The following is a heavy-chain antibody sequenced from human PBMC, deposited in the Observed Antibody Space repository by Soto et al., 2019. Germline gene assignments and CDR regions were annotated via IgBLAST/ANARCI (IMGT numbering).Heavy chain of an antibody. J-gene: IGHJ4*02. Sequence: QVQLVQSGAEVKKPGASVKVSCQASGYAFTTYGITWVRQAPGQGLEWSGLISAHNGNTNYAQKLQGRVTVTRDTSTSTAYMELRSLRSDDTAVYYCARGRYGDYWGQGALVTVSS. CDR2: ISAHNGNT. V-gene: IGHV1-18*01. D-gene: IGHD1-1*01. CDR1: GYAFTTYG. CDR3: ARGRYGDY.